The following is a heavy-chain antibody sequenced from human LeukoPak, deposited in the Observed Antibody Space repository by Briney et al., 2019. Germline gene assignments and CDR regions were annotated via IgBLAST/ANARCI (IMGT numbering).Heavy chain of an antibody. Sequence: PGGSLRLSCAASGFTFSSFAMSWVRQAPGKGLEWVSRMSGSSGSTDYADSGKGRFTISRDNPKNTLFLQMNSLRGEDTAVYYCAKQRGALRENWFFDHWGPGTLVTVSA. CDR1: GFTFSSFA. J-gene: IGHJ4*02. V-gene: IGHV3-23*01. CDR3: AKQRGALRENWFFDH. D-gene: IGHD3-9*01. CDR2: MSGSSGST.